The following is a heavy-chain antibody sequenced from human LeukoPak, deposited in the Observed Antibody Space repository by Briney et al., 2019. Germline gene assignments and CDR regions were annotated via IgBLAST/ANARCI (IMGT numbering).Heavy chain of an antibody. CDR1: GGTFSSYA. D-gene: IGHD6-6*01. CDR3: ARDRSIAARLTLGFDP. J-gene: IGHJ5*02. V-gene: IGHV1-69*13. Sequence: SVKVSCTASGGTFSSYAISWVRQAPGQGLEWMGGIIPIFGTANYAQKFQGRVTITADESTSTAYMELSSLRSEDTAVYYCARDRSIAARLTLGFDPWGQGTLVTVSS. CDR2: IIPIFGTA.